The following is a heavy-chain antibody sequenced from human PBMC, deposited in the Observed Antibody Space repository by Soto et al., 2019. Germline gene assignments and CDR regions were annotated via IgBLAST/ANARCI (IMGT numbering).Heavy chain of an antibody. D-gene: IGHD3-9*01. Sequence: ASVKVSCKASGYTFTGYYMHWVRQAPGQGLEWMGWINPNSGDTNYAQKFQGRVTMTRDTSISTAYMELSSLRSDDTAVYYCARDTAVDVLRYVDCTQAGFDPWGQGTLVTVSS. V-gene: IGHV1-2*02. CDR3: ARDTAVDVLRYVDCTQAGFDP. J-gene: IGHJ5*02. CDR2: INPNSGDT. CDR1: GYTFTGYY.